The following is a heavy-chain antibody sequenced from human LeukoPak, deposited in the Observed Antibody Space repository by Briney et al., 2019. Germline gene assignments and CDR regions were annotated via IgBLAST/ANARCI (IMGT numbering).Heavy chain of an antibody. CDR1: GFTFSNHW. V-gene: IGHV3-7*01. D-gene: IGHD3-3*01. CDR3: ARQSYSDFWSAIDN. CDR2: IKQXXSEK. Sequence: GGSLRLSCAASGFTFSNHWXXXXXQAPGXXXXXXXNIKQXXSEKYYVXXXXXRFTISRDNAKNSLFLQLNSLRAEDTAVYYCARQSYSDFWSAIDNWGQGTLVTVSS. J-gene: IGHJ4*02.